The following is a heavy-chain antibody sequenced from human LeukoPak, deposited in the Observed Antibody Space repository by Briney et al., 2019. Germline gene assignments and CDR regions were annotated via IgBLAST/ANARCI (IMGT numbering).Heavy chain of an antibody. CDR3: ARDVFGPAATYYYGMDV. Sequence: SGGSLRLSCAASGFTFSSYSMNWVRQAPGKGLEWVSSISSSSSYIYYADSVKGRFTISRDNAKNSLYLQMNSLRAEDTAVYYRARDVFGPAATYYYGMDVWGQGTTVTVSS. CDR1: GFTFSSYS. V-gene: IGHV3-21*01. CDR2: ISSSSSYI. D-gene: IGHD2-2*01. J-gene: IGHJ6*02.